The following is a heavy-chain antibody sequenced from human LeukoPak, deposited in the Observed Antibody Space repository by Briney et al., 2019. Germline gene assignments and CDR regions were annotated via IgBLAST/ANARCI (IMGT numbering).Heavy chain of an antibody. CDR1: GYTFTGYY. V-gene: IGHV1-2*02. Sequence: ASVKVSCKASGYTFTGYYMHWVRQAPGQGLEWMGWINPNSGATLYAQKFQGRVTMTRDTSISTAYMELSSLRSDDTAVYYCAREEGSGCYDYWGQGTKVTVSS. CDR3: AREEGSGCYDY. CDR2: INPNSGAT. J-gene: IGHJ4*02. D-gene: IGHD6-19*01.